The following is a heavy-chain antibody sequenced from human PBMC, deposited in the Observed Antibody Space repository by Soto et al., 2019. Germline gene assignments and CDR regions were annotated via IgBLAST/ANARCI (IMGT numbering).Heavy chain of an antibody. J-gene: IGHJ4*02. CDR3: ARGDGDYNDGNGYLGRH. V-gene: IGHV3-74*01. D-gene: IGHD5-18*01. CDR1: GFTFSNYW. CDR2: IKSDGSVT. Sequence: EVQLVESGGGLVQPGGSLRLSCAASGFTFSNYWMHWVRQAPGKGLVWVSRIKSDGSVTYYADSVKGRLTISRDNAKNTLYLQMNSLRAEDTAVYYCARGDGDYNDGNGYLGRHWGQGTLVTVSS.